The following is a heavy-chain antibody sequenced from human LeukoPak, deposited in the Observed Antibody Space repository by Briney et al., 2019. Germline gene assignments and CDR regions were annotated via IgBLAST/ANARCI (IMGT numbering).Heavy chain of an antibody. CDR1: GGSISNYY. CDR2: IYDSGST. Sequence: SETLSLTCTVSGGSISNYYWSWIRQAPGKGLEWIGYIYDSGSTNYNPSLKSRVTISVDTSKNQFSLKLRSVTAADTAVYYCARGRGYSYGRYYYYYMDVWGKGTTVTVSS. J-gene: IGHJ6*03. V-gene: IGHV4-59*12. CDR3: ARGRGYSYGRYYYYYMDV. D-gene: IGHD5-18*01.